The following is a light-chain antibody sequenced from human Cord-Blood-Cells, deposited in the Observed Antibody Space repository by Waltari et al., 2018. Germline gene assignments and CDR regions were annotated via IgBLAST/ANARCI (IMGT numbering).Light chain of an antibody. CDR3: QAWDSSTVV. CDR2: QDS. CDR1: KLGDKY. Sequence: QPPSVSVSPGQTASITCSGDKLGDKYACWYQQKPGQSPVLVIYQDSKRPSGIPERFSGSNSGNTATLTISGTKAMDEADYYCQAWDSSTVVFGGGTKLTVL. J-gene: IGLJ2*01. V-gene: IGLV3-1*01.